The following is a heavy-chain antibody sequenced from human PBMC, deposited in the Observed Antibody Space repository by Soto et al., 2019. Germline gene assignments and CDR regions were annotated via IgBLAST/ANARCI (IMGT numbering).Heavy chain of an antibody. J-gene: IGHJ5*02. V-gene: IGHV3-21*01. D-gene: IGHD3-22*01. Sequence: PGGSLRLSCAASGFTFSSYSMNWVRQAPGKGLEWVSSISSSSSYIYYADSVKGRFTISRDNAKNSLYLRMNSLRAEDTAVYYCARDPGYYDSRLKAWGQGTLVTVSS. CDR2: ISSSSSYI. CDR3: ARDPGYYDSRLKA. CDR1: GFTFSSYS.